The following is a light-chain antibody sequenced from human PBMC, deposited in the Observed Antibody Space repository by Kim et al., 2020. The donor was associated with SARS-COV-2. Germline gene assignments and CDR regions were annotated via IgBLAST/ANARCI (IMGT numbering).Light chain of an antibody. J-gene: IGKJ1*01. CDR3: QQYDNWPRK. V-gene: IGKV3-15*01. CDR1: QGVSSN. Sequence: EIVMTQSLATLSVSPGERATLSCRASQGVSSNLAWYQQKPGQAPRLLIYGASTRATNIPARFSGSGSGTEFTLTISGLQSEDFAVYYCQQYDNWPRKFGQGTKVDIK. CDR2: GAS.